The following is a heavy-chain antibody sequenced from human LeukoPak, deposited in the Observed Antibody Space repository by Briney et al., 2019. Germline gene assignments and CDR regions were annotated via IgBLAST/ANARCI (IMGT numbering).Heavy chain of an antibody. J-gene: IGHJ6*03. Sequence: PGGSLRLSCAASGFTFDDYAMHWVRQAPGKGLEWVSLISWDGGSTYYADSVKGRFTISRDNSKNSLYLRMNSLRAEDTALYYCAKSHCSGGSCYYYYYMDVWGKGTTVTVSS. CDR3: AKSHCSGGSCYYYYYMDV. CDR2: ISWDGGST. CDR1: GFTFDDYA. D-gene: IGHD2-15*01. V-gene: IGHV3-43D*04.